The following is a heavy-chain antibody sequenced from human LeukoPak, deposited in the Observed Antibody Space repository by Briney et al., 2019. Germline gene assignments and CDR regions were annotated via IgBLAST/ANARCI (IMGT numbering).Heavy chain of an antibody. V-gene: IGHV4-39*01. CDR1: GGSISSSSYY. D-gene: IGHD2-15*01. Sequence: SEALSLTCTVSGGSISSSSYYWGWIRQPPGKGLEWIGSIYYSGSTYYNPSLKSRVTISVDTSKNQFSLKLSSVTAADTAVYYCARPELLQQLIHYWGQGTLVTVSS. J-gene: IGHJ4*02. CDR3: ARPELLQQLIHY. CDR2: IYYSGST.